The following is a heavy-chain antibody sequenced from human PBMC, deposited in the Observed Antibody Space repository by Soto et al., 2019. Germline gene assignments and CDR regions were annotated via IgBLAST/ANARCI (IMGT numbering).Heavy chain of an antibody. CDR3: ARDFDYVWGSYRQTLDY. J-gene: IGHJ4*02. V-gene: IGHV1-46*01. CDR1: GYTFTSYY. Sequence: ASVKVSCKASGYTFTSYYMHWVRQAPGQGLEWMGIINPSGGSTRYAQKFQGRVTMTRDTSTSTVYMELSSLRSEDTAVYYCARDFDYVWGSYRQTLDYWGQGTLVTVSS. D-gene: IGHD3-16*02. CDR2: INPSGGST.